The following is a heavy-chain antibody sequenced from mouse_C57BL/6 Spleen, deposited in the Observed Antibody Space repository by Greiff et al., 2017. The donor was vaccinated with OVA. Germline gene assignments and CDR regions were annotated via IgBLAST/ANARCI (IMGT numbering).Heavy chain of an antibody. CDR1: GYTFTDYY. D-gene: IGHD2-2*01. V-gene: IGHV1-76*01. Sequence: VKLVESGAELVRPGASVKLSCKASGYTFTDYYINWVKQRPGQGLEWIARIYPGSGNTYYNEKFKGKATLTAEKSSSTAYMQLSSLTSEDSAVYFCARSTMVTVDYWGQGTTLTVSS. J-gene: IGHJ2*01. CDR3: ARSTMVTVDY. CDR2: IYPGSGNT.